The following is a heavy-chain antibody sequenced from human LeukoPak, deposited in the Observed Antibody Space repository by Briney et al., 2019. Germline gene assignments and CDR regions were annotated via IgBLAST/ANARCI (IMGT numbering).Heavy chain of an antibody. CDR1: GFTFSSYW. CDR2: IKQDGSEK. Sequence: GGSLRLSCAASGFTFSSYWMSWVRQAPGKGLEWVANIKQDGSEKYYVDSVKGRFTISRDNAKNSLYLQMNSLRAEDTAVYYCARDLYDSSGYYYGYFDYWGQGTLVTVSS. J-gene: IGHJ4*02. D-gene: IGHD3-22*01. CDR3: ARDLYDSSGYYYGYFDY. V-gene: IGHV3-7*01.